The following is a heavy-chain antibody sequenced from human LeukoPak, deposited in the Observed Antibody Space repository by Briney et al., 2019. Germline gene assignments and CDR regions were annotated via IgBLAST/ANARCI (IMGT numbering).Heavy chain of an antibody. Sequence: GGSLRLSCAASGFTFDDYAMYWVRQAPGKGLEWVSGISWNSGSIGYADSVKGRFTISRDNAKNSLYLQMNSLRAEDTALYYCARVVVVAATGDYWGQGTLVTVSS. D-gene: IGHD2-15*01. J-gene: IGHJ4*02. CDR3: ARVVVVAATGDY. V-gene: IGHV3-9*01. CDR1: GFTFDDYA. CDR2: ISWNSGSI.